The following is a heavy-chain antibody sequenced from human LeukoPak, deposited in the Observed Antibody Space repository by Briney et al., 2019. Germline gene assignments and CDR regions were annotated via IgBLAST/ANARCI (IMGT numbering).Heavy chain of an antibody. J-gene: IGHJ4*02. CDR2: IKQDGSDK. CDR1: GFTFTKYW. CDR3: ARLPAYCSSTSCYYDY. V-gene: IGHV3-7*01. Sequence: PGGSLRLSCAASGFTFTKYWMTWVRQAPGKGLEWVGNIKQDGSDKNYMDSVKGRFTISRDNAKNSVFLQMNSLRAEDTAVYYCARLPAYCSSTSCYYDYWGQGTLVTVSS. D-gene: IGHD2-2*01.